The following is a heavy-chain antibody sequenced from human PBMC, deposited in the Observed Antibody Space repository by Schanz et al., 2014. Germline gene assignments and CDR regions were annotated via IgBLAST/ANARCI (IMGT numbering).Heavy chain of an antibody. CDR2: IYYSGNT. V-gene: IGHV4-39*01. D-gene: IGHD3-3*01. CDR3: ARHHDFWSGPDGRYLDL. Sequence: QLQLQESGPGLVKPSETLSLTCSVSGASISSTTYYWGWVRQPPGKGLEWIGNIYYSGNTYYNPSLGRGVTVSIDPSRTQFPLTLTSVTAADTAVYYCARHHDFWSGPDGRYLDLWGQGTLVTVSS. CDR1: GASISSTTYY. J-gene: IGHJ4*02.